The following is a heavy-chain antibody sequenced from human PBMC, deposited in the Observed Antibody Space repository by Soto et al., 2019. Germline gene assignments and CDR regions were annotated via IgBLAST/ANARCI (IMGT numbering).Heavy chain of an antibody. V-gene: IGHV3-33*01. J-gene: IGHJ4*02. CDR2: IWYDGSNK. D-gene: IGHD5-12*01. Sequence: QVQLVESGGGVVQPGRSLRLSCAASGFTFSSYGMHWVRQSPGKGLEWVAVIWYDGSNKYYADSVKGRFTISRDNSKNTLYLQMNSLRAEDTAVYYCARGLRYFDYWGQGTLVTVSS. CDR1: GFTFSSYG. CDR3: ARGLRYFDY.